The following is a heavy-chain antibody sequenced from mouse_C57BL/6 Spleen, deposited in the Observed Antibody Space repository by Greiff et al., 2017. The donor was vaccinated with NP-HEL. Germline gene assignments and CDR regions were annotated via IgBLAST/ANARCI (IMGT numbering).Heavy chain of an antibody. D-gene: IGHD2-3*01. CDR3: ARGGDGYWYFDV. V-gene: IGHV1-64*01. CDR2: IHPSSGST. CDR1: GYTFTSYW. J-gene: IGHJ1*03. Sequence: VQLQQPGAELVKPGASVKLSCKASGYTFTSYWMHWVKQRPGQGLEWIGMIHPSSGSTNYNEKFKSKATLTVDKSSSTAYMQLSSLTSEDSAVYYCARGGDGYWYFDVWGTGTTVTVSS.